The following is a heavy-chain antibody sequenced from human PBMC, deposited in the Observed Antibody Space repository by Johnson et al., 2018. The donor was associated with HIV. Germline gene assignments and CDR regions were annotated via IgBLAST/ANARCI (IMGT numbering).Heavy chain of an antibody. J-gene: IGHJ3*01. CDR3: ARGYTNGWYFDGDFDV. D-gene: IGHD6-19*01. CDR1: GFPLSTYW. Sequence: VQLVESGGGLVQPGGSLRLSCAASGFPLSTYWMSWVRQAPGKGLEWVANIKQDGSEKYCVDSVKGRFTISRDNSKNTLYLQMNSLRAEDTAVYYCARGYTNGWYFDGDFDVWGQGTMVTVSS. V-gene: IGHV3-7*03. CDR2: IKQDGSEK.